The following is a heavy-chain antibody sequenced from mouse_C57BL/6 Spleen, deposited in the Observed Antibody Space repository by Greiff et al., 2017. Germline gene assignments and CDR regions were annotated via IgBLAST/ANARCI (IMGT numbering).Heavy chain of an antibody. CDR2: INPNNGGT. D-gene: IGHD2-4*01. V-gene: IGHV1-18*01. CDR1: GYTFTDYN. J-gene: IGHJ4*01. Sequence: VQLKQSGPELVKPGASVKIPCKASGYTFTDYNMDWVKQSHGKSLEWIGDINPNNGGTIYNQKFKGKATLTVDKSSSTAYMELRSLTSEDTAVYYCARGYYDYEIYAMDYWGQGTSVTVSS. CDR3: ARGYYDYEIYAMDY.